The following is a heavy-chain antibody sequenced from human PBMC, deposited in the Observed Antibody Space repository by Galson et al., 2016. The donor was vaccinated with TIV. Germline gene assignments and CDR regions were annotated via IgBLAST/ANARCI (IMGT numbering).Heavy chain of an antibody. CDR2: INTDGTTT. V-gene: IGHV3-74*01. J-gene: IGHJ4*02. D-gene: IGHD3-22*01. Sequence: SLRLSCAASGFTFSSYWMHWVRQAPGKGLVWVSRINTDGTTTNYEDSVKGRFTITRDNAKNTLYLQISGLSAEDTAIYYCSRPSHYYDISSFYPLDFWGQGTLVTVSS. CDR1: GFTFSSYW. CDR3: SRPSHYYDISSFYPLDF.